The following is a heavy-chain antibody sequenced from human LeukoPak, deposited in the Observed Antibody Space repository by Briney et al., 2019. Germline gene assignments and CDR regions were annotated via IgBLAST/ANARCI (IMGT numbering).Heavy chain of an antibody. D-gene: IGHD6-13*01. CDR2: IFPSGST. J-gene: IGHJ6*02. CDR3: ARTSTSSWSYGMDV. Sequence: SETLSLTCTVSDGSISSYYWSWIRQPAGKGLEWIGRIFPSGSTNYNPSLKSRVTMSIDTSKNQFSLKLSSVTAADTAVYYCARTSTSSWSYGMDVWGQGTTVTVSS. V-gene: IGHV4-4*07. CDR1: DGSISSYY.